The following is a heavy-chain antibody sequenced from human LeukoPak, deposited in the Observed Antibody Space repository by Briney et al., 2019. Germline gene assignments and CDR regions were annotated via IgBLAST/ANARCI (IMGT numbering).Heavy chain of an antibody. V-gene: IGHV3-7*01. D-gene: IGHD3-10*01. CDR1: GFTFSIYW. Sequence: GGSLRLSCAASGFTFSIYWMTWVRQAPGKGLEWVANIKQDGSEKYYVDSVKGRFTISRDNAKNSLYLQMNSLRAEDAAVYYYARGSPYFYGTDLDYWGQGTLVTVSS. J-gene: IGHJ4*02. CDR3: ARGSPYFYGTDLDY. CDR2: IKQDGSEK.